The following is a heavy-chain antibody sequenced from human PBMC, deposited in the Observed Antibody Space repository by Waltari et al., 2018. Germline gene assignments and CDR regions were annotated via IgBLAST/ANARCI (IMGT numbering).Heavy chain of an antibody. V-gene: IGHV3-33*01. CDR1: GFTFNRYV. CDR3: ARGALAGRFFDF. CDR2: VWYDGSNK. Sequence: QVLLVESGGGVVQPGRSLRLSCAASGFTFNRYVMQWVRQAPGKGLEWVAVVWYDGSNKYYADSVKGRFTISKDNSENTLYLHMNSLRVEDTATYYCARGALAGRFFDFWGQGTPVTVSS. J-gene: IGHJ4*02. D-gene: IGHD6-19*01.